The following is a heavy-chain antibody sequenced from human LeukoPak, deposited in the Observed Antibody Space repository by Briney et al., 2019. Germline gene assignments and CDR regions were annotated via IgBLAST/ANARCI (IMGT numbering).Heavy chain of an antibody. D-gene: IGHD6-6*01. CDR2: ISYDGSNK. CDR3: LPAGQLVDY. V-gene: IGHV3-30-3*01. J-gene: IGHJ4*02. CDR1: GFTFSSYA. Sequence: PGGSLRLSCAASGFTFSSYAMHWVRQAPGKGLEWVAVISYDGSNKYYADSVKGRFTISRDNSKNTLYLQMNSLRAEDTAVYYCLPAGQLVDYWGQGTLVTVSS.